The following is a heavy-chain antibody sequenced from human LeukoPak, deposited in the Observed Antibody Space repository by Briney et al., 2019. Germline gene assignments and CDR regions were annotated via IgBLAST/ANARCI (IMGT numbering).Heavy chain of an antibody. D-gene: IGHD3-10*01. CDR2: IYSGGST. V-gene: IGHV3-NL1*01. J-gene: IGHJ4*02. Sequence: GGSLRLSCAASGFTFSSYGMHWVRQAPGKGLEWVSVIYSGGSTYYADSVKGRFTISRDNSKNTLYLQMNSLRAEDTAVYYCARGKWFGDYYFDYWGQGTLVTVSS. CDR1: GFTFSSYG. CDR3: ARGKWFGDYYFDY.